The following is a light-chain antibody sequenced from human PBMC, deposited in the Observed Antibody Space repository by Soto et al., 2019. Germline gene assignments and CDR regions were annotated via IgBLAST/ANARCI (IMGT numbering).Light chain of an antibody. J-gene: IGLJ2*01. CDR1: SSDVGGYDY. CDR3: TSYTISSTVV. CDR2: EVS. Sequence: QSALTQPASVSGSPGQSITISCTATSSDVGGYDYVSWYQQHPGKAPKLMIYEVSNRPSGVSNRFSGSESGNTASLTISGLQAEDEADYYCTSYTISSTVVFGGGTKLTVL. V-gene: IGLV2-14*01.